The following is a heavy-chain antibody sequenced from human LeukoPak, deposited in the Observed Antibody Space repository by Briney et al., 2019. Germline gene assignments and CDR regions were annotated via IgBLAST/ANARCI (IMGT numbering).Heavy chain of an antibody. CDR2: IIPIFGTA. CDR3: AVVQQLGSYYFDY. J-gene: IGHJ4*02. V-gene: IGHV1-69*05. D-gene: IGHD6-13*01. Sequence: GASVKVSCKASGYTFTSYGISWVRQAPEQGLEWMGRIIPIFGTANYAQKFQGRVTITTDESTSTAYMELSSLRSEDTAVYYCAVVQQLGSYYFDYWGQGTLVTVSS. CDR1: GYTFTSYG.